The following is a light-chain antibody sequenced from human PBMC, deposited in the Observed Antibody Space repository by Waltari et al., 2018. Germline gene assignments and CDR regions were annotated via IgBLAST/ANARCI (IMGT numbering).Light chain of an antibody. CDR3: ALYMGSGIWV. J-gene: IGLJ3*02. Sequence: QTVVTQEPSLSVSPGGTVTLTCALSSGSLSTTSYATWYQQTPGPAPRTLGYKANARSAGVPDRFSGSIRGNTAALTITGAQADDESDYYCALYMGSGIWVFGGGTRLTVL. V-gene: IGLV8-61*01. CDR1: SGSLSTTSY. CDR2: KAN.